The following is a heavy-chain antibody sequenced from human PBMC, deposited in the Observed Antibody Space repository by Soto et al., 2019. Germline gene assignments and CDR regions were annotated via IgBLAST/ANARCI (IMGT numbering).Heavy chain of an antibody. CDR2: VYYDGHT. D-gene: IGHD3-22*01. V-gene: IGHV4-59*12. CDR1: GGSINNNF. J-gene: IGHJ4*02. CDR3: ATVPCFGYYYDTNDCHDY. Sequence: SETLSLTCTVSGGSINNNFWGWIRQPPGKGLEWIGYVYYDGHTDYNPSLESRVTIAVDTSKNQFSLRLTSVTAEDTAVYYCATVPCFGYYYDTNDCHDYRGQGTPVIVSS.